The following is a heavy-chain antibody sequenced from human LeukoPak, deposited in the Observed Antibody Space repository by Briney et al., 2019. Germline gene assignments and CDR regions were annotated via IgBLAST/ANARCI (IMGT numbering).Heavy chain of an antibody. Sequence: PGGSLRLSCAASGFIFSVYGMHWVRQAPGKGLEWVTFIRYDGTNKYYADSVKGRFTISRDNSRNTLYLQMNSLSSEDTAVYYCAKEGTASKPSDLDYWGQGTLVTVSS. V-gene: IGHV3-30*02. J-gene: IGHJ4*02. CDR1: GFIFSVYG. D-gene: IGHD1/OR15-1a*01. CDR2: IRYDGTNK. CDR3: AKEGTASKPSDLDY.